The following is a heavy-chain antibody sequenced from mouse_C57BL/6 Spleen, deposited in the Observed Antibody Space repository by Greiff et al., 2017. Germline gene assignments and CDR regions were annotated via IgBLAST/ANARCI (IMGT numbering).Heavy chain of an antibody. CDR2: IDPSDSYT. CDR3: AKGNGNPSWFAY. V-gene: IGHV1-50*01. Sequence: VQLQQPGAELVKPGASVKLSCKASGYTFTSYWMQWVKQRPGQGLERIGEIDPSDSYTNYNQKFKGKATLTVDTASSTAYMQLSSLTSEDSAVYYCAKGNGNPSWFAYWGQGTLVTVSA. J-gene: IGHJ3*01. CDR1: GYTFTSYW. D-gene: IGHD2-1*01.